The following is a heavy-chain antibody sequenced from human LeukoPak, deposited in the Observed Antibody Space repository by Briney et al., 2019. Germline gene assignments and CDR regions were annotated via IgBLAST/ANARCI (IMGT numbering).Heavy chain of an antibody. D-gene: IGHD3-10*01. CDR3: ASPYYYGSGSPRDAFDI. CDR1: GYTFTRYY. Sequence: GASVKVSCKASGYTFTRYYMHWVRQAPGQGLEWMGMISPSGGSTTYAQKFQGRVTMTRDMSTSTVYMELNSLRSEDTAVYYCASPYYYGSGSPRDAFDIWGQGTMVTVSS. V-gene: IGHV1-46*01. CDR2: ISPSGGST. J-gene: IGHJ3*02.